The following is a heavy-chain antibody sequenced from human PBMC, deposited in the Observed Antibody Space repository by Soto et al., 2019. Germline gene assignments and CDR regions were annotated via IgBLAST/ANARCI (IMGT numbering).Heavy chain of an antibody. Sequence: SETLSLTCAVYGGSFSGYYWSWIRQPPGKGLEWIGEINHSGSTNYNPSLKSRVTISVDTSKNQFSLKLSSVTAADTAVYYCARLAARRYYYYGMDVWGQGTTVTVSS. J-gene: IGHJ6*02. CDR3: ARLAARRYYYYGMDV. D-gene: IGHD6-6*01. CDR2: INHSGST. V-gene: IGHV4-34*01. CDR1: GGSFSGYY.